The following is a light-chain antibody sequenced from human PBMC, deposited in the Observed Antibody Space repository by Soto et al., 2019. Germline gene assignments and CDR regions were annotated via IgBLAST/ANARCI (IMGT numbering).Light chain of an antibody. CDR1: QSVRSSY. CDR2: DAS. CDR3: QQYNSYS. Sequence: EILLTQSPGTLSLSPGERATLPCRASQSVRSSYLAWYQKKPGQAPRLLINDASTRATGVPASFSGWGSGTEFTLTISSTQPDDFATYYCQQYNSYSFGHGTQVDI. J-gene: IGKJ1*01. V-gene: IGKV3-20*01.